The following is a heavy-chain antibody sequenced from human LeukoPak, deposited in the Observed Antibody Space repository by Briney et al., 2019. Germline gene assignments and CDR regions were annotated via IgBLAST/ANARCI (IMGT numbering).Heavy chain of an antibody. CDR3: TTDRVVTAMTAFDY. J-gene: IGHJ4*02. Sequence: GGSLGLSCAASGFTFSNAWMNWVRQAPGKGLEWVGRIKSKTDGGTTDYAAPVKGRFTISRDDSKNTLYLQMNSLKTEDTAVYYCTTDRVVTAMTAFDYWGQGTLVTVSS. CDR1: GFTFSNAW. CDR2: IKSKTDGGTT. V-gene: IGHV3-15*07. D-gene: IGHD2-21*02.